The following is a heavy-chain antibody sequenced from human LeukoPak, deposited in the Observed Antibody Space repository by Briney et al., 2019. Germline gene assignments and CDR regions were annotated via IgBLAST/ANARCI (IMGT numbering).Heavy chain of an antibody. CDR2: IYYSGST. V-gene: IGHV4-59*01. CDR1: GDSISSYY. CDR3: ARGGAGNCGGACYLNSFDP. Sequence: SETLSLTCTVSGDSISSYYWSWIRQPPGKGLEWIGYIYYSGSTKYNPSLKSRVTISVDTSKNQSSLKLNSVTAADTAVYYCARGGAGNCGGACYLNSFDPWGQGTLVTVSS. J-gene: IGHJ5*02. D-gene: IGHD2-21*02.